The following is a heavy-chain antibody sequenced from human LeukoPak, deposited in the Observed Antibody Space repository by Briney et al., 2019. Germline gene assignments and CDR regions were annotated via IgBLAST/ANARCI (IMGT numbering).Heavy chain of an antibody. CDR3: ARDRRYDSSGYSLDY. Sequence: ASVKVSCKASGYTFASYYMHWVRQAPGQELEWMGIINPSGGSTNYAQKFQGRVTMTRDTSTSTVYMELSSLRSEDTAVYYCARDRRYDSSGYSLDYWGRGTLVTVSS. CDR1: GYTFASYY. D-gene: IGHD3-22*01. V-gene: IGHV1-46*01. CDR2: INPSGGST. J-gene: IGHJ4*02.